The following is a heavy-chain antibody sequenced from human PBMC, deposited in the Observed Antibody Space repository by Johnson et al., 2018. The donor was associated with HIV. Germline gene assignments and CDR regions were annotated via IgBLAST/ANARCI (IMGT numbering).Heavy chain of an antibody. J-gene: IGHJ3*02. CDR1: GFTFGIYG. CDR3: ARLGIAAARGAFDI. V-gene: IGHV3-33*05. D-gene: IGHD6-13*01. Sequence: VESGGGVVQPWGSLGLAGAASGFTFGIYGMHWVRQAPGTGLEWLALISYDGSNEYYGDSVQGRFSISRDNSKKKLYLQMNSLRAEDTAVYYCARLGIAAARGAFDIWGQGTMVTVSS. CDR2: ISYDGSNE.